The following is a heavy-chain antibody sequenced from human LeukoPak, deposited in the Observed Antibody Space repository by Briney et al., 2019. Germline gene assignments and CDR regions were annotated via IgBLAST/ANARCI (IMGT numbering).Heavy chain of an antibody. J-gene: IGHJ4*02. D-gene: IGHD5-18*01. CDR3: ARAITNYGYIFDY. CDR1: RFPVRSNY. V-gene: IGHV3-11*04. Sequence: GGSLRLSCAAPRFPVRSNYMSWVRQAPGKGLEWVSSISRSGSTKYYADSVKGRFTISRDNAKNSLYLQMNSLRAGDTAVYYCARAITNYGYIFDYWGQGTLVTVSS. CDR2: ISRSGSTK.